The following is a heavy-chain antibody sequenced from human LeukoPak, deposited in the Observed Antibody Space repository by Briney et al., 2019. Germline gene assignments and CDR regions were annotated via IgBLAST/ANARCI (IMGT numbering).Heavy chain of an antibody. V-gene: IGHV3-30*04. CDR2: ISYDGSTK. D-gene: IGHD3-3*01. CDR1: GFTFSSYA. CDR3: AGHFGAWHYFDY. Sequence: GGSLRLSCAASGFTFSSYAIHCVRQAPGKGLEWVAFISYDGSTKYSTDSVKGRFTISRDNSKNTLYLQMNSLRPEDTAVYYCAGHFGAWHYFDYWGQGTLVTVSS. J-gene: IGHJ4*02.